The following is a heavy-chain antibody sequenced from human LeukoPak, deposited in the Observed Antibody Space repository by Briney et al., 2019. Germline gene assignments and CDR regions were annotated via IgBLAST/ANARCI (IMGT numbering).Heavy chain of an antibody. CDR3: ARDLNGEFQHDY. D-gene: IGHD7-27*01. Sequence: GGSLRLSCAASGLTFSSYAIHWVRQAPGKGLEYVSAISSNGGSTYYANSVKGRFTISRDNSKNTLYLQMGSLRAEDMAVYYCARDLNGEFQHDYWGQGTLVTVSS. J-gene: IGHJ4*02. CDR1: GLTFSSYA. V-gene: IGHV3-64*01. CDR2: ISSNGGST.